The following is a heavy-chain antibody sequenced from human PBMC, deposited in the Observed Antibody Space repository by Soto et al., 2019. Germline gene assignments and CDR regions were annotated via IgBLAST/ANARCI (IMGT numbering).Heavy chain of an antibody. CDR3: AHFPDAYCSGGSCYSDY. J-gene: IGHJ4*02. CDR2: IYWDDDK. V-gene: IGHV2-5*02. D-gene: IGHD2-15*01. Sequence: GPTLVNPTQTLTLTCTFSGFSLSTSGVGVGWTRQPPGKALEWLALIYWDDDKRYSPSLKSRLTITKDTSKNQVVLTMTNMDPVDTATYYCAHFPDAYCSGGSCYSDYWGQGTLVTVSS. CDR1: GFSLSTSGVG.